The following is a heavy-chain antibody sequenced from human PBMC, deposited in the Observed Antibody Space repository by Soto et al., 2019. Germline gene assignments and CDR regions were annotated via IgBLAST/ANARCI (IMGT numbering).Heavy chain of an antibody. CDR2: IYYSGST. V-gene: IGHV4-59*08. D-gene: IGHD3-10*01. J-gene: IGHJ4*02. CDR3: ARLWGWFGDY. Sequence: QVQLQESGPGLVKPSETLSLTCTVSGGSISSYYWSWIRQPPGKGLEWIGYIYYSGSTNYNPSLKNRVTIPVDTSKNQFSLKLSSVTAADTAVYYWARLWGWFGDYWGQGTLVTVSS. CDR1: GGSISSYY.